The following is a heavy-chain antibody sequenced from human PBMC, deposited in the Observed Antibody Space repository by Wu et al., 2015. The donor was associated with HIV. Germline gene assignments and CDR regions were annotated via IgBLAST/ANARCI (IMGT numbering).Heavy chain of an antibody. D-gene: IGHD3-10*01. Sequence: QVQLVQSGAEVKKPGSSVKVSCKASGDTFSSYAISWVRQAPGQGLEWMGRIIPIFGSVNFAQKFQGRVTLTADESTSTAYMELSSLGSEDTAVYYCARDGPFRSGSYISPASFDHWGQGTLVTVSS. CDR3: ARDGPFRSGSYISPASFDH. CDR2: IIPIFGSV. V-gene: IGHV1-69*13. CDR1: GDTFSSYA. J-gene: IGHJ4*02.